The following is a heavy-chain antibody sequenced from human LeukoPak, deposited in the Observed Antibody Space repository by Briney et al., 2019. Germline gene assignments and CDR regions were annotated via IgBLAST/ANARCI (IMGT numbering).Heavy chain of an antibody. CDR2: IIPILGIA. J-gene: IGHJ4*02. CDR3: ASNGMDSYGFLYYFDY. CDR1: GGTFSSYT. V-gene: IGHV1-69*02. Sequence: SVKVSCKASGGTFSSYTISWVRPAPGQGLEWMGRIIPILGIAHYAQKFQGRVTITADKSTSTAYMELSSLRSEDTAVYYCASNGMDSYGFLYYFDYWGQGTLVTVSS. D-gene: IGHD5-18*01.